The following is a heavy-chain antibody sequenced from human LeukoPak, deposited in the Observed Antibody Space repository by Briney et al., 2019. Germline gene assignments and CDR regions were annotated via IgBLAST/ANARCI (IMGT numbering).Heavy chain of an antibody. J-gene: IGHJ4*01. CDR3: ASGRHDFVH. CDR1: GFAFSTYW. Sequence: PGGSLGLSCVASGFAFSTYWMTWVRQAPGKGLEWVANINLDGNEVHYVDSLKDRFTISRDNARNSLYLQINSLRAEDTAVYYCASGRHDFVHWGHGTLVSVSS. V-gene: IGHV3-7*01. CDR2: INLDGNEV. D-gene: IGHD3-16*01.